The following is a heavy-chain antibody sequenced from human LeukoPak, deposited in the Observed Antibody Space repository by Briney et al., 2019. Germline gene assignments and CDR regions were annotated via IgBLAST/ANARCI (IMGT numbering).Heavy chain of an antibody. V-gene: IGHV4-61*02. D-gene: IGHD3-10*01. CDR1: GGSISSGSYY. CDR3: ARARLVTMVRGVIHFDY. J-gene: IGHJ4*02. Sequence: PSETLSLTCTVSGGSISSGSYYWSWIRQPAGKGLEWIGRIYTSGSTNYNPSLKSRVTISVDTSKSQFSLKLNSVTAADTAVYYCARARLVTMVRGVIHFDYWGQGTLVTVSS. CDR2: IYTSGST.